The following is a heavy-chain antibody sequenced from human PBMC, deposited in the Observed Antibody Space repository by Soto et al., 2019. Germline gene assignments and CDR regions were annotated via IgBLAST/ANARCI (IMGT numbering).Heavy chain of an antibody. Sequence: QVQLQQWGAGLLKPSETLSLTCAVYGGSFSGYYWSWIRQPPGKGLEWIGEINHSGSTNYNPSLKSRVTISVDTSQNQFSLKLSSVTAADTAVYYCARVHRGYCSGGSCYRYGMDVWGQGTTVTVSS. D-gene: IGHD2-15*01. J-gene: IGHJ6*02. CDR2: INHSGST. CDR3: ARVHRGYCSGGSCYRYGMDV. CDR1: GGSFSGYY. V-gene: IGHV4-34*01.